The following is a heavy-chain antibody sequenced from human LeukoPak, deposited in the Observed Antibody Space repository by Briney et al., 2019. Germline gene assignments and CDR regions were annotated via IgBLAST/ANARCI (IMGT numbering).Heavy chain of an antibody. D-gene: IGHD4-17*01. V-gene: IGHV1-69*05. CDR3: ASSYGDDGAFDI. CDR1: GGTFSSYA. Sequence: SVKVSCKASGGTFSSYAISWVRQAPGQGLEWMGRIILIFGTANYAQKFQGRVTITTDESTSTAYMELSSLRSEDTAVYYCASSYGDDGAFDIWGQGTMVTVSS. CDR2: IILIFGTA. J-gene: IGHJ3*02.